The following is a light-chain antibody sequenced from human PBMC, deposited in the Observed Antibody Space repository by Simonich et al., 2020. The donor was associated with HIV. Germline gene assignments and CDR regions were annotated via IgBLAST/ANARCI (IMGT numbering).Light chain of an antibody. V-gene: IGKV1-5*03. CDR2: KAA. CDR3: QQYKSYPYT. CDR1: QSISIW. Sequence: DIQMTQSPSTLSASVGDRVTITCRARQSISIWFAWYQQKPGKAPKLLIYKAASLESGVPSSFSGSGSGTEFTLTISSLQPDDFATYYCQQYKSYPYTFGQATKLEIK. J-gene: IGKJ2*01.